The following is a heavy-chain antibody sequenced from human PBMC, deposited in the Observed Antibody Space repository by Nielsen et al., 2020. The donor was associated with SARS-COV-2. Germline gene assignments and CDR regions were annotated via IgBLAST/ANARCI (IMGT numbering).Heavy chain of an antibody. Sequence: GESLKISCKGSGYSFTSYWISWVRQMPGKALEWMGRIDPSDSYTNYSPSFQGHVTISADKSISTAYLQWSSLKASDTAMYYCASQPISSTGTLEDYFDSWGQGTLVTVSS. CDR1: GYSFTSYW. J-gene: IGHJ4*02. V-gene: IGHV5-10-1*01. CDR2: IDPSDSYT. D-gene: IGHD6-13*01. CDR3: ASQPISSTGTLEDYFDS.